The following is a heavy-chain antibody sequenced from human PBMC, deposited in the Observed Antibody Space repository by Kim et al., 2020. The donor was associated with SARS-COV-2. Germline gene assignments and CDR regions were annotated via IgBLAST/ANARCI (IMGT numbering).Heavy chain of an antibody. CDR3: ARVSLGSSSWYYFYD. D-gene: IGHD6-13*01. CDR2: ISSSIDYT. CDR1: GFTFSDYY. V-gene: IGHV3-11*05. J-gene: IGHJ4*01. Sequence: GGSLRLSCAASGFTFSDYYMSWIRQAPGKGLEWVSYISSSIDYTNYADSLKGRFTISRDNAKNSLYLRMNSLRADDTAVYYCARVSLGSSSWYYFYDWG.